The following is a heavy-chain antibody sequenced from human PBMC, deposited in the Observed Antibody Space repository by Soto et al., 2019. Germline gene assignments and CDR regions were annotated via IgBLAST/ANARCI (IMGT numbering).Heavy chain of an antibody. Sequence: QVQLVESGGGVVQPGRSLRLSCAASGFTFSSYGMHWVRQAPGKGLEWVAVIWYDGSDKYYADSVKGRFTISRDNSKNTLYQQMNSLRAEDTAVYYCARDQDTAPGYWGQGTLVTVSS. CDR1: GFTFSSYG. J-gene: IGHJ4*02. CDR3: ARDQDTAPGY. D-gene: IGHD5-18*01. CDR2: IWYDGSDK. V-gene: IGHV3-33*01.